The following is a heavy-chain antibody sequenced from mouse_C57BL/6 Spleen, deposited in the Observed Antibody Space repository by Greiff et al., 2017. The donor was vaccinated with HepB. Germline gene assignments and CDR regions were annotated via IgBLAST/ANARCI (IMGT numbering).Heavy chain of an antibody. CDR3: ARDYYGSSYWYFDV. D-gene: IGHD1-1*01. Sequence: EVKLQESGPGLVKPSQSLSLTCSVTGYSITSGYYWNWLRQFPGNKLEWMGYISYDGSNNYNPSLKNRISITRDTSKNQFFLKLNSVTTEDTATYYCARDYYGSSYWYFDVWGTGTTVTVSS. V-gene: IGHV3-6*01. CDR1: GYSITSGYY. CDR2: ISYDGSN. J-gene: IGHJ1*03.